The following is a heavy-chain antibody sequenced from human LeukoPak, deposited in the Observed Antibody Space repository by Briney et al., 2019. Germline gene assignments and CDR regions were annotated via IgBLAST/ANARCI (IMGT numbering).Heavy chain of an antibody. J-gene: IGHJ4*02. Sequence: PSETLSLTCAVYGGSFSGYYWSWIRQPPGKGLEWIGEINHSGSTNYNPSLKSRVTISVDTSKNQFSLKLSSVTAADTAVYYCARGPAPLVVPAASLDYWGQGTLVTVSS. D-gene: IGHD2-2*01. CDR1: GGSFSGYY. CDR3: ARGPAPLVVPAASLDY. CDR2: INHSGST. V-gene: IGHV4-34*01.